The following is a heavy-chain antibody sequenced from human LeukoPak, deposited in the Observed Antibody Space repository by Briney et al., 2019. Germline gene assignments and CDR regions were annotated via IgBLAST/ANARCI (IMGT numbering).Heavy chain of an antibody. D-gene: IGHD3-22*01. CDR1: GGSISSYY. Sequence: PETLSLTCTVSGGSISSYYWSWIRQPAGKGLEWIGRIYTSGSTYYNPSLKSRVTMSVDTSKNQLSLKLSSVTAADTAVYYCASQYYYDSSGYYDSLYFQHWGQGTLVTVSS. V-gene: IGHV4-4*07. CDR3: ASQYYYDSSGYYDSLYFQH. CDR2: IYTSGST. J-gene: IGHJ1*01.